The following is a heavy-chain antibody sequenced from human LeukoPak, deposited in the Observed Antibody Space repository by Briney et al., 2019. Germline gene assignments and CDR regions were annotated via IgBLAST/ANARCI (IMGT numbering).Heavy chain of an antibody. CDR3: ARNNMQFTPHADYYYYYGMDV. D-gene: IGHD1-1*01. CDR2: INHSGST. Sequence: PSETLSLTCAVYGGSFSGYYWSWIRQPPGKGLEWIGEINHSGSTNYNPSLKSRVTISVDTSKNQFSLKLSSVTAADTAVYYCARNNMQFTPHADYYYYYGMDVWGQGTTVTVSS. CDR1: GGSFSGYY. J-gene: IGHJ6*02. V-gene: IGHV4-34*01.